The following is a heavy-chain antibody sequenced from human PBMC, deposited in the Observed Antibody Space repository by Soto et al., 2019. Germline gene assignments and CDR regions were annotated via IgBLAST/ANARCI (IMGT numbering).Heavy chain of an antibody. CDR3: AKGQYGGNYFDY. D-gene: IGHD2-15*01. J-gene: IGHJ4*02. Sequence: LGGSLRLSCAASGFTFSSYAMSWVRQAPGKGLEWVSAISGSGGSTYYADSVKGRFTISRDNSKNTLYLQMSSLRAEDTAVYYCAKGQYGGNYFDYWGQGTLVTVSS. CDR2: ISGSGGST. CDR1: GFTFSSYA. V-gene: IGHV3-23*01.